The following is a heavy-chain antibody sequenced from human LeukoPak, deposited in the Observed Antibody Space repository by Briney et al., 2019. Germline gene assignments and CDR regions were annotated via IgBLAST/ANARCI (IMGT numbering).Heavy chain of an antibody. CDR3: ARGCSGGSCFGDFDY. D-gene: IGHD2-15*01. Sequence: GGSLRLSCVASGFTFSSYGMNWVRQAPGKGLEWLSYISSRSSTIHYADSVKGRFTISRDNAKNSLYLQMNSLRDEDTAVYYCARGCSGGSCFGDFDYWGQGTLGTVSS. CDR2: ISSRSSTI. J-gene: IGHJ4*02. CDR1: GFTFSSYG. V-gene: IGHV3-48*02.